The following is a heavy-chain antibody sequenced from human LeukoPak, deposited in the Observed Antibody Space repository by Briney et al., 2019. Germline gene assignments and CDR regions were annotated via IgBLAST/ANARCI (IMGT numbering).Heavy chain of an antibody. D-gene: IGHD5-12*01. V-gene: IGHV3-48*03. J-gene: IGHJ5*02. CDR3: AKHLSIVATTFDP. Sequence: PGGSLRLSCAASGFTFSSYEMNWVRQAPGKGLEWVSYISSSGSTIYYADSVKGRFTISRDNSKNTLYLQMNSLRAEDTAVYYCAKHLSIVATTFDPWGQGTLVTVSS. CDR1: GFTFSSYE. CDR2: ISSSGSTI.